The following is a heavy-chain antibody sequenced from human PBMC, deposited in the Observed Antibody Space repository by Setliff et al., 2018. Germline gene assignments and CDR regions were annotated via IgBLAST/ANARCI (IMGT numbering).Heavy chain of an antibody. J-gene: IGHJ4*01. CDR1: GFTFSSYW. V-gene: IGHV3-7*03. CDR3: AKDRDNRWHNFDS. Sequence: GGSLRLSCGASGFTFSSYWMTWVRQAPGKGLEWVANIKEDGSEKHYVDSVKGRFIISRDNSKNTLYLQMNSLRVEDSGVYYCAKDRDNRWHNFDSWGHGVLVTVSS. CDR2: IKEDGSEK. D-gene: IGHD1-1*01.